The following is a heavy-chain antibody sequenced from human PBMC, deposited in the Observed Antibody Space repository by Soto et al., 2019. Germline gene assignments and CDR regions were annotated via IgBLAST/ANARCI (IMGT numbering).Heavy chain of an antibody. J-gene: IGHJ5*02. V-gene: IGHV3-33*01. CDR2: VWYDGSSK. CDR3: ARDPITGTSGNWFDP. D-gene: IGHD1-20*01. Sequence: GGSLRLSCEASGFTFSNFGMNWVRHAPGKGLEWVARVWYDGSSKYYVDSVKGRFTISRDNSKETVYLQMNSLRAEDTAVYYCARDPITGTSGNWFDPWGQGTLVTVSS. CDR1: GFTFSNFG.